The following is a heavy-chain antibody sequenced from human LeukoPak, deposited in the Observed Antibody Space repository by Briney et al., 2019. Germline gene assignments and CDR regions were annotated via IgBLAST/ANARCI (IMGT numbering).Heavy chain of an antibody. V-gene: IGHV4-34*01. Sequence: SETLSLPCAVYGGSFSGYYWSWIRQPPGKGLEWIGEINHSGSTNYNPSLKSRVTISVDTSKNQFSLKLSSVTAADTAVYYCARGSLDCSGGSCYPIVDYWGQGTLVTVSS. CDR1: GGSFSGYY. D-gene: IGHD2-15*01. CDR3: ARGSLDCSGGSCYPIVDY. J-gene: IGHJ4*02. CDR2: INHSGST.